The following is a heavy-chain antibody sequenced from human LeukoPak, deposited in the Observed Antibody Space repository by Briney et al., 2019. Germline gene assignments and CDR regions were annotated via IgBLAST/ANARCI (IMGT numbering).Heavy chain of an antibody. CDR3: GLGYCRGGSCYHIDY. J-gene: IGHJ4*02. CDR1: GFTFSSYE. V-gene: IGHV3-48*03. Sequence: GGSLGLSCAASGFTFSSYEMNWVRQAPGKGLEWVSYISGSGNTIYYADSVKGRFTISRDNAKKTVDLQMNSLRVEDTAVYYCGLGYCRGGSCYHIDYWGQGTLVTVSS. D-gene: IGHD2-15*01. CDR2: ISGSGNTI.